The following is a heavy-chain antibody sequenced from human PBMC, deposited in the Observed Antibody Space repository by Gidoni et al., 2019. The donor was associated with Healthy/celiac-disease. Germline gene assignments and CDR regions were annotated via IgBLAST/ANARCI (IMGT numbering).Heavy chain of an antibody. Sequence: QVQLQESGPGLVKPSETLSLTCTVSGYSISSGYYWGWIRQPPGKGLEWIGSIYHSGSTYYNPSLKSRVTISVDTSKNQFSLKLSSVTAADTAVYYCARDLPYYDILTGYWGGGQFDYWGQGTLVTVSS. D-gene: IGHD3-9*01. CDR2: IYHSGST. V-gene: IGHV4-38-2*02. CDR3: ARDLPYYDILTGYWGGGQFDY. J-gene: IGHJ4*02. CDR1: GYSISSGYY.